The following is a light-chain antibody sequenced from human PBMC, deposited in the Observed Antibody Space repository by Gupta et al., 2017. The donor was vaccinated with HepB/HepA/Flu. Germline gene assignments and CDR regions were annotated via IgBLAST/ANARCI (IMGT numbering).Light chain of an antibody. V-gene: IGLV1-44*01. CDR1: NSNVGSHA. J-gene: IGLJ3*02. CDR3: ATWDYSGNGPV. CDR2: NNN. Sequence: QSVLTQPPSASGTPGQRVTISCSGSNSNVGSHAVNWYQQVPGTAPKLLIYNNNERRSGVPDRFSESKSGTSASLAIRALRAEDEADYYCATWDYSGNGPVFGGGTKLTVL.